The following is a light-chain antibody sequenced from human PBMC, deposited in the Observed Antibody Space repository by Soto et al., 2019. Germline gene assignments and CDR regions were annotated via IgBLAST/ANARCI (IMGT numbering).Light chain of an antibody. CDR1: SSNIGNNA. J-gene: IGLJ2*01. CDR2: YDD. CDR3: EAWDDSLNGVV. Sequence: QSVLTQPPSVSEAPRQRVTISCYGSSSNIGNNAVNWYQQLPGKAPTLLIYYDDLLPSGVSNRFSGSKSGTSASLAISGLQSEDEAVYYSEAWDDSLNGVVFGGGTKLTVL. V-gene: IGLV1-36*01.